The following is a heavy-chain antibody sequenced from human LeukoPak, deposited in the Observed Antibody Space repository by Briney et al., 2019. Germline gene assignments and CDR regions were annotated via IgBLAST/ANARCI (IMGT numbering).Heavy chain of an antibody. CDR3: ARGVGRSAAGLYYFDS. D-gene: IGHD3-10*01. V-gene: IGHV1-2*02. Sequence: ASVKVSCQASGYTFTGYYMHWVRQAPGQGLEWMGWINPNSGGTNYAQKFQGRVTMTRDTSISTAYMELSRLRSDDTAEYYCARGVGRSAAGLYYFDSWGQGTLVTVSS. J-gene: IGHJ4*02. CDR2: INPNSGGT. CDR1: GYTFTGYY.